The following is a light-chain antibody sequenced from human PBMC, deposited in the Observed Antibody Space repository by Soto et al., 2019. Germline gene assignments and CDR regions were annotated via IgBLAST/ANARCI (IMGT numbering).Light chain of an antibody. V-gene: IGLV2-11*01. CDR2: DVN. Sequence: QSVLTQPHSVSGSPGQSVTISCTGTSSDVGAYNFASWYQQRPGTAPRLIIYDVNKRPSGVPDRFSGSKSGNTASLTISGLQAEDEAAYYCCSYEGNYKYVFGSGTKVTVL. CDR3: CSYEGNYKYV. CDR1: SSDVGAYNF. J-gene: IGLJ1*01.